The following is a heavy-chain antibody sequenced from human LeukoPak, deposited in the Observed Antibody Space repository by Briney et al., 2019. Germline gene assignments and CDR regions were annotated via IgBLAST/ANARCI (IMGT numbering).Heavy chain of an antibody. CDR1: GFTFSSYS. D-gene: IGHD3-16*01. V-gene: IGHV3-21*01. CDR3: ARGGGDAFDI. Sequence: GGSLRLSCAASGFTFSSYSMNWVRQAPGKGLEWVSSISSSSSYIYYADSVKGRFTISRDNAKNSLYLQRNSLRAEDTAVYYCARGGGDAFDIWGQGTMVTVSS. J-gene: IGHJ3*02. CDR2: ISSSSSYI.